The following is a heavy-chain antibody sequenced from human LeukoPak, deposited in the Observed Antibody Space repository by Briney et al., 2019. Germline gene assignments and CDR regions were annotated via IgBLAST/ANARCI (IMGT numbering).Heavy chain of an antibody. J-gene: IGHJ4*02. CDR2: ISDGGSTT. D-gene: IGHD3-22*01. Sequence: GGSLRLSCAASGFTFSSYAMSWVRQAPGKGLVWVSRISDGGSTTTYADSVKGRFTISRDNAKNTLYLQMNGLRAEDTAVYYCSRSAYYDGSGNYYDYWGQGTLVTVSS. CDR3: SRSAYYDGSGNYYDY. CDR1: GFTFSSYA. V-gene: IGHV3-74*01.